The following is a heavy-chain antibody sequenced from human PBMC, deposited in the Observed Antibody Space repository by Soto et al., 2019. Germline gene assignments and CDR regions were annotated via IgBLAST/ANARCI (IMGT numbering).Heavy chain of an antibody. D-gene: IGHD3-3*01. J-gene: IGHJ4*02. CDR3: VKTAHEYYHFWIGYSHFEA. Sequence: QLWGSLRLSCAVSGVSLSYFGMHWVRHAPGKGLEWVAFMSYDGRSQYFRDSVKGRFTISRDTPKNTLYLQMDSLRVEDTAVYFCVKTAHEYYHFWIGYSHFEALGRGVLVNVSS. V-gene: IGHV3-30*18. CDR2: MSYDGRSQ. CDR1: GVSLSYFG.